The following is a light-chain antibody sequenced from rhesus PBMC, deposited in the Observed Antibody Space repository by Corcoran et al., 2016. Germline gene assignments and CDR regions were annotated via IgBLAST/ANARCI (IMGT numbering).Light chain of an antibody. CDR1: ENVNNY. J-gene: IGKJ4*01. V-gene: IGKV1-74*01. Sequence: DIQTTQSPSSLSASVGDRVTITCRASENVNNYLNWYQQKPGKAPKLLIYKASTLQSGVPSRFSGSGSGTDYTITISSLQPEDVATYYCPHGYGTRATFGGGTKVGIK. CDR3: PHGYGTRAT. CDR2: KAS.